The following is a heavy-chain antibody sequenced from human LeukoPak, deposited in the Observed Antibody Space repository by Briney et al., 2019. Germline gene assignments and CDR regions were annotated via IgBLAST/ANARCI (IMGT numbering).Heavy chain of an antibody. D-gene: IGHD6-19*01. CDR3: ARYSSGWSFDY. CDR1: GGSISSSSYY. V-gene: IGHV4-39*07. J-gene: IGHJ4*02. Sequence: PSETLSLTCTVSGGSISSSSYYWGWIRQPPGKGLEWIGSIYYSGSTYYNPSLKSRVTISVDTSKNQFSLKLSSVTAADTAVYYCARYSSGWSFDYWGQGTLVTVSS. CDR2: IYYSGST.